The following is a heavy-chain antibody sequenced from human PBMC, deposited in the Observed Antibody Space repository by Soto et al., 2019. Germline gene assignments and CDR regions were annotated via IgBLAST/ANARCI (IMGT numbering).Heavy chain of an antibody. Sequence: EVQLLESGGGLVQPGGSLRLSCAASGFTFSSYAMSWVRQAPGKGLEWVSAISGSGGSTYYADSVKGRFTSSRDNAKNTLYLQMKSLRAEDTAVYYCAKSDVLRYFDWRTHASRFDYWGQGTLVTVSS. CDR2: ISGSGGST. D-gene: IGHD3-9*01. V-gene: IGHV3-23*01. J-gene: IGHJ4*02. CDR3: AKSDVLRYFDWRTHASRFDY. CDR1: GFTFSSYA.